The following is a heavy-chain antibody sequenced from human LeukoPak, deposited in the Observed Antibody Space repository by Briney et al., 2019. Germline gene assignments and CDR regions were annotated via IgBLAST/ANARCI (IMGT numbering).Heavy chain of an antibody. CDR3: AKSVDGGNSPFDY. CDR1: GGSISSYY. Sequence: SETLSLTCTVSGGSISSYYWSWLRQPPGKGLEWIGYIYYSGNTHYNPSLKSRVTMSVDTSKNQFSLKLSSVTAVDTAIYYCAKSVDGGNSPFDYWGQGTLVTVSS. D-gene: IGHD4-23*01. CDR2: IYYSGNT. J-gene: IGHJ4*02. V-gene: IGHV4-59*04.